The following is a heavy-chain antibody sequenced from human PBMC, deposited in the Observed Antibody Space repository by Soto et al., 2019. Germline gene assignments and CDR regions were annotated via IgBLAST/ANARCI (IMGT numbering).Heavy chain of an antibody. J-gene: IGHJ4*02. CDR3: ARDQALSMVRGVIIYFDY. D-gene: IGHD3-10*01. Sequence: GGSLRLSCAASGFTFSSYGMHWVRQAPGKGLEWVAVIWYDGSNKYYADSVKGRFTISRDNSKNTLYLQMNSLRAEDTAVYYCARDQALSMVRGVIIYFDYWGQGTLVTVSS. CDR1: GFTFSSYG. CDR2: IWYDGSNK. V-gene: IGHV3-33*01.